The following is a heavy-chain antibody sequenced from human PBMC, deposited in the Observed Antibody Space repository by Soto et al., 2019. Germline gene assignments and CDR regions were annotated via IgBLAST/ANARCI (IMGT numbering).Heavy chain of an antibody. D-gene: IGHD3-10*01. CDR2: IYDSGTI. J-gene: IGHJ4*02. Sequence: PSETLSLTCTVSGGSVSGYYWSWIRQSPENGLQWIVYIYDSGTINYNPSLKSRITVSVDTSKNQVSLKLSSVTAADTAVYYCARRYASGTYPLEYWGQGTLVTVSS. CDR3: ARRYASGTYPLEY. CDR1: GGSVSGYY. V-gene: IGHV4-59*08.